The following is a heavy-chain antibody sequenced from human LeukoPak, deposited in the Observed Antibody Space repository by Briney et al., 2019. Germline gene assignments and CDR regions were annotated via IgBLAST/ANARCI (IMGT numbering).Heavy chain of an antibody. CDR3: ARAPSEKGAKGLYFDY. V-gene: IGHV3-11*04. Sequence: GGSLRLSCAASGFTFSDYYMSWIREAPGKGLEWVPDISSSGSTIYYADSVKGRFTISRDNAKNSLYLQMNGLRAEDTAVYYCARAPSEKGAKGLYFDYWGQGTLVTVSS. CDR1: GFTFSDYY. CDR2: ISSSGSTI. D-gene: IGHD1-26*01. J-gene: IGHJ4*02.